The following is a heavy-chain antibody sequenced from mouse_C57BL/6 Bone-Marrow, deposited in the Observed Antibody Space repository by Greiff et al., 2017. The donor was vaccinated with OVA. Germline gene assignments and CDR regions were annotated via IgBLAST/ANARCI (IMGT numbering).Heavy chain of an antibody. CDR1: GFTFSSYA. D-gene: IGHD2-1*01. Sequence: EVKVEESGEGLVKPGGSLKLSCAASGFTFSSYAMSWVRQTPEKRLEWVAYISSGGDYIYYADTVKGRFTISRDNARNTLYLQMSSLKSEDTAMYYCTRLLDAMDDWGQGTSVTVSS. CDR3: TRLLDAMDD. V-gene: IGHV5-9-1*02. J-gene: IGHJ4*01. CDR2: ISSGGDYI.